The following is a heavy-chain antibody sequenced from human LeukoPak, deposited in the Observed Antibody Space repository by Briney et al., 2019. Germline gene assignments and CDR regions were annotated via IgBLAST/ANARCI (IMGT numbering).Heavy chain of an antibody. J-gene: IGHJ4*02. D-gene: IGHD6-13*01. CDR2: IANDGRDK. Sequence: PGGSLRLSCAASGFNVSRNYMSWVRQAPGKGLEWVAVIANDGRDKKYADSVKGRFTISRDNSKNTLYLQMNSLRAEDTAVYYCAKDGRVAAAVYYFDYWGQGTLATVSS. V-gene: IGHV3-30*18. CDR1: GFNVSRNY. CDR3: AKDGRVAAAVYYFDY.